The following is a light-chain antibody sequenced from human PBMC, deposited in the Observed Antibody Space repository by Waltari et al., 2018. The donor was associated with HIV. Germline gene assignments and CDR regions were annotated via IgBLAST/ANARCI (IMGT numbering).Light chain of an antibody. Sequence: SFELTQPSSVSVSPGQTARITCSGSILSKRYSRWFQQKPGRAPVLVIYKDNDRPSGIPERFSGSRSRTTATLTISGAQVVDEADYYCFSTDDFTLVFGGGTRLTVL. CDR1: ILSKRY. CDR3: FSTDDFTLV. CDR2: KDN. V-gene: IGLV3-27*01. J-gene: IGLJ2*01.